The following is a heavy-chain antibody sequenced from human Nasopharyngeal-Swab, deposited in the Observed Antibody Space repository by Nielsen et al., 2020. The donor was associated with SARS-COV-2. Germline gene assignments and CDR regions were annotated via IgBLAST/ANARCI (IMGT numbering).Heavy chain of an antibody. V-gene: IGHV1-8*01. Sequence: ASVKVSCKASGFTFTTYDINWVRQASGQGPEWMGWMTPKTGYTGHAQKFQGRVTMTWNSSISTAYMDLSSLTSEDTAVYYCVRGGPVAFDYWGQGSLVIVSS. D-gene: IGHD6-19*01. J-gene: IGHJ4*02. CDR3: VRGGPVAFDY. CDR1: GFTFTTYD. CDR2: MTPKTGYT.